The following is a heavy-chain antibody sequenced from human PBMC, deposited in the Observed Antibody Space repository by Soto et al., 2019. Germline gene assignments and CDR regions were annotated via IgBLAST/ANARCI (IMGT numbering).Heavy chain of an antibody. Sequence: SVKVSCKASGFTFTSSAMQWVRQARGQRLEWIGWIVVGSGNTNYAQKFQERVTITRDMSTSTAYMELSSLRSEDTAVYYCLVSPGYCSSTSCSDYFDYWGQGTLVTVSS. V-gene: IGHV1-58*02. D-gene: IGHD2-2*03. CDR1: GFTFTSSA. CDR2: IVVGSGNT. CDR3: LVSPGYCSSTSCSDYFDY. J-gene: IGHJ4*02.